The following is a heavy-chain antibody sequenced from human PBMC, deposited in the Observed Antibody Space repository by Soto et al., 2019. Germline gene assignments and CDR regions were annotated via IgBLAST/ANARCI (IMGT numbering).Heavy chain of an antibody. Sequence: TLCLTCTVSGGSISSGGYYWSWIRQHPGKGLEWIGYIYYSGSTYYNPSLKSRVTISVDTSKNQFSLKLSSVTAADTAVYYCARDHYYDSSGYAIHAFDIWGQGTMVTVSS. CDR1: GGSISSGGYY. J-gene: IGHJ3*02. D-gene: IGHD3-22*01. V-gene: IGHV4-31*03. CDR3: ARDHYYDSSGYAIHAFDI. CDR2: IYYSGST.